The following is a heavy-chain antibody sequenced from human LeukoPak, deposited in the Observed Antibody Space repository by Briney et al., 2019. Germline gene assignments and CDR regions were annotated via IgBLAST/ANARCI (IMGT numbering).Heavy chain of an antibody. Sequence: GASVKVSCKASGYTFTGYYMHWVRQAPGQGLEWMGWINPNSGGTNYAQKFQGRVTMTRDTSISTAYMELSRLRSDDTAVYYCARDRTLLWFGELLTQFDPWGQGTLVTVSS. J-gene: IGHJ5*02. D-gene: IGHD3-10*01. V-gene: IGHV1-2*02. CDR3: ARDRTLLWFGELLTQFDP. CDR2: INPNSGGT. CDR1: GYTFTGYY.